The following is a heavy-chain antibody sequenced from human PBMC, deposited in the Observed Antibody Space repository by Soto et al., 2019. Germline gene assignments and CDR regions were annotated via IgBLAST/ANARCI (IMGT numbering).Heavy chain of an antibody. CDR1: GFTFSSYA. CDR3: ARVSLRAYYCYGMDV. CDR2: ISYDGSNK. Sequence: GGSLRLSCAASGFTFSSYAMHWVRQAPGKGLEWVAVISYDGSNKYYADSVKGRFTISRDNSKNTLYLQMNSLRAEDTAVYYCARVSLRAYYCYGMDVWGQGTTVTVSS. V-gene: IGHV3-30-3*01. J-gene: IGHJ6*02.